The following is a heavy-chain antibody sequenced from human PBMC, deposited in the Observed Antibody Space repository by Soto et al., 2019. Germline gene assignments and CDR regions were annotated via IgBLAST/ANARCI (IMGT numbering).Heavy chain of an antibody. CDR2: VIPMVGMS. CDR1: GGTFNFYS. CDR3: ATNYGSGSAHFDY. D-gene: IGHD3-10*01. Sequence: QVQLVQSGAEVKKPGSSVKVSCTASGGTFNFYSISWVRQAPGQGLEWVGRVIPMVGMSEYAQKFQGRVTITADKSTSTDYMNLISLRSEDTAVYYCATNYGSGSAHFDYWGQGTLVTVSS. V-gene: IGHV1-69*02. J-gene: IGHJ4*02.